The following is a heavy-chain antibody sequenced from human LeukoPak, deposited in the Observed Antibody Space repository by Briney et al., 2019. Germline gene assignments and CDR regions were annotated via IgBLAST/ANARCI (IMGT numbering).Heavy chain of an antibody. CDR1: GYTFTGYY. CDR3: ARELRRRWYFDL. V-gene: IGHV1-2*02. Sequence: ASVTVSCKASGYTFTGYYLHWVRQAPGQGTEWMGWINPNSGGTNYAQKFQGRVTMSRDTSISTAYMELAFLRSDDTAVYYCARELRRRWYFDLWGRGTLVTVSS. CDR2: INPNSGGT. J-gene: IGHJ2*01. D-gene: IGHD3-10*01.